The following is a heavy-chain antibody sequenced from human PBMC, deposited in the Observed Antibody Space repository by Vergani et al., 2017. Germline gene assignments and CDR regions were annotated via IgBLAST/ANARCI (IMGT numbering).Heavy chain of an antibody. D-gene: IGHD3-10*01. CDR3: AKDGLAYGSGSWYY. CDR2: ISSSGSTI. Sequence: EVQLVESGGGLVQPGGSLRLSCAASGFTFSSYEMNWVRQAPGKGLEWVSYISSSGSTIYYADSVKGRFTISRDNAKNSLYLQMNSLRAEDTAVYYCAKDGLAYGSGSWYYWGRGTLVTVSS. J-gene: IGHJ4*02. CDR1: GFTFSSYE. V-gene: IGHV3-48*03.